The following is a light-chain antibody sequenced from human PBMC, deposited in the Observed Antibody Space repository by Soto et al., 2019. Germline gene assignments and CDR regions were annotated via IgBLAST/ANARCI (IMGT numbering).Light chain of an antibody. J-gene: IGKJ1*01. CDR3: QQSFSIPWT. V-gene: IGKV1-39*01. Sequence: DIPMTQFPSSLSAFVGDRVTITCRASQSIYNCLNWYQQKPGKAPKLLIYAASSLQGGVPSRFSGSASGTDFTLTISSLPPEDFATYYCQQSFSIPWTFGQGTKVEIK. CDR2: AAS. CDR1: QSIYNC.